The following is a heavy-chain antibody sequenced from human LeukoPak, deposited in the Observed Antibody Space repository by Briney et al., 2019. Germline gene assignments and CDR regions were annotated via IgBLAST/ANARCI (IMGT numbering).Heavy chain of an antibody. CDR3: AKSNGYGLIDI. CDR2: THKSGST. CDR1: GGSISDYH. Sequence: PSETLSLTCTVSGGSISDYHWTWIRQSPGKTLEWIGCTHKSGSTHYNPSLRSRATISLDTSKSQLSLRLKSVTAPDTAVYYCAKSNGYGLIDIWGQGTMVTVSS. D-gene: IGHD3-22*01. V-gene: IGHV4-59*01. J-gene: IGHJ3*02.